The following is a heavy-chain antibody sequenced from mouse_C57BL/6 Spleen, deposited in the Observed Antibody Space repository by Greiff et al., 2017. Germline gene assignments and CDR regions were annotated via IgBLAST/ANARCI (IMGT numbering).Heavy chain of an antibody. J-gene: IGHJ4*01. CDR2: ISSGSSTS. V-gene: IGHV5-17*01. D-gene: IGHD1-1*01. CDR1: GFTFSDYG. CDR3: ATKEGVGATGAMDY. Sequence: EVKVEESGGGLVKPGGSLKLSCAASGFTFSDYGMHWVRQAPEKGLEWVAYISSGSSTSYYTDTVKGRFTISRDNAKNTLFLQMTSLRSEDTAMYYCATKEGVGATGAMDYWGQGTSVTVSS.